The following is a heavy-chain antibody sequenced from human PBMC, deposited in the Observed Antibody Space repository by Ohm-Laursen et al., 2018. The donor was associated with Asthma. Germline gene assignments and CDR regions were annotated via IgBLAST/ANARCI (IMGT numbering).Heavy chain of an antibody. D-gene: IGHD3-3*01. J-gene: IGHJ4*02. CDR1: GVAFTDSW. Sequence: SLRLSCAASGVAFTDSWMSWVRQAPGKGLEWVSYISSSSSTIYYADSVKGRFTISRDNAKNSLYLQMNSLRDEDTAVYYCARDPFTTYYDFWSGYYFDYWGQGTLVTVSS. CDR3: ARDPFTTYYDFWSGYYFDY. V-gene: IGHV3-48*02. CDR2: ISSSSSTI.